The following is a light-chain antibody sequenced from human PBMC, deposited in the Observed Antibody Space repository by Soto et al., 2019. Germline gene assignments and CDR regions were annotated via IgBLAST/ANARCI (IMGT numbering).Light chain of an antibody. J-gene: IGKJ4*01. CDR1: QDIGSY. Sequence: DIQMTQSPSTLSASVGDRVSITCRASQDIGSYLAWYQQKSGKAPKLLIHTASTLQTGVPFRFSGSGSGTEFTLTISSLQPGDFATYYCQHLHSYPLSFGGGTKVDIK. CDR2: TAS. V-gene: IGKV1-9*01. CDR3: QHLHSYPLS.